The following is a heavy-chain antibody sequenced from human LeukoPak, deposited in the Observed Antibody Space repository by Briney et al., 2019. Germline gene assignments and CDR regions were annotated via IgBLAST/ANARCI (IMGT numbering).Heavy chain of an antibody. CDR1: GFTFSSYS. D-gene: IGHD2-21*01. CDR2: ITNSGATI. Sequence: GGSLRLSCAASGFTFSSYSMNWVCQAPGKGLEWVSYITNSGATIYYADSVKGRFTISRDDAKNSLNLQMNSLTADDTAVYYCVRDHLWAFDIWGQGTMVTVSS. J-gene: IGHJ3*02. CDR3: VRDHLWAFDI. V-gene: IGHV3-48*04.